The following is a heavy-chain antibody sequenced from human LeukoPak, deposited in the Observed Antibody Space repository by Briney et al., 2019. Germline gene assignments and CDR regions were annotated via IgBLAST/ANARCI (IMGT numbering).Heavy chain of an antibody. CDR2: IYYSGST. CDR3: AREGRYRYGYNEYHLYMDI. Sequence: PSETLSLTCTVSGGSISSYYWSWIRQPPGKGLEWIGYIYYSGSTNYNPSLKSRITISVDTSKNQFSLKLSSVTAAETAVYYCAREGRYRYGYNEYHLYMDIWGKGTTVTVSS. D-gene: IGHD5-18*01. CDR1: GGSISSYY. J-gene: IGHJ6*03. V-gene: IGHV4-59*12.